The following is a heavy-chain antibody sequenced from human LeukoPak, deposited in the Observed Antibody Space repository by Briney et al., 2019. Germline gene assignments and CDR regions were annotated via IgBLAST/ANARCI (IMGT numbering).Heavy chain of an antibody. D-gene: IGHD4-11*01. J-gene: IGHJ4*02. V-gene: IGHV3-7*01. Sequence: GGSLRLSFAASGFTFSSSWMAWVRQAPGKGLEWVGNIKEDGTAKNYVVSVRGRFTISRDNAKNSLYLQMNSLRGEDTAVYYCARGYYREPDYWGQGTLVTVSS. CDR1: GFTFSSSW. CDR3: ARGYYREPDY. CDR2: IKEDGTAK.